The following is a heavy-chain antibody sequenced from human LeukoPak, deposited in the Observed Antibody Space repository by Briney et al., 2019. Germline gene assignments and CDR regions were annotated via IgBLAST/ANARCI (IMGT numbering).Heavy chain of an antibody. CDR3: ANLGTWPTQNYNYGMDV. Sequence: PGGSLRLSCAASGFTFDDYAMHWVRQAPGKGLEWVSGISWNSGSIGYADSVKGRFTISRDNAKNSLYLQMNSLRAEDTALYYCANLGTWPTQNYNYGMDVWGQGTTVTVSS. CDR2: ISWNSGSI. V-gene: IGHV3-9*01. CDR1: GFTFDDYA. J-gene: IGHJ6*02.